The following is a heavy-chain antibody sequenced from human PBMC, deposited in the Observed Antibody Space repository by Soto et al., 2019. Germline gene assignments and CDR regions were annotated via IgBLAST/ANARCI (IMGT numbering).Heavy chain of an antibody. CDR3: ARVGNWFDP. Sequence: EVQVVESGGGLVQPGGSLRLSCAASGFSFSDYWMAWVRQAPGKGLEWVANIDQGGGETHYVDSVQGRFTISKDNDKNSLYLQMNSLRAEDTAVYYCARVGNWFDPWGQGTLVTVSS. D-gene: IGHD1-26*01. CDR2: IDQGGGET. J-gene: IGHJ5*02. V-gene: IGHV3-7*05. CDR1: GFSFSDYW.